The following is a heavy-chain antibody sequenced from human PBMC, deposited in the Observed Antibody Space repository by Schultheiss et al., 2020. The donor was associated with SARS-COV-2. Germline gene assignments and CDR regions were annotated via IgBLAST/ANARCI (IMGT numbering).Heavy chain of an antibody. D-gene: IGHD3-16*01. CDR1: GFTFDDYA. V-gene: IGHV3-23*01. J-gene: IGHJ4*02. CDR3: AKESSEGGHGGILGY. Sequence: GGSLRLSCAASGFTFDDYAMHWVRQAPGKGLEWVSGISGSGGTTYYADSVKGRFTISRDNSKNTLYLQMNSLRAEDTAVYYCAKESSEGGHGGILGYWGQGTLVTVSS. CDR2: ISGSGGTT.